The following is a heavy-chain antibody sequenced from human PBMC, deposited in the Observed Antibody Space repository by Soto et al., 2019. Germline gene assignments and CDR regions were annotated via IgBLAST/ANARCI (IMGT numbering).Heavy chain of an antibody. V-gene: IGHV4-34*01. D-gene: IGHD6-13*01. CDR2: INHSGST. Sequence: QVQLQQWGAGLLKPSETLSLTCAVYGGSFSGYYWSWIRQPPGKGLEWIGEINHSGSTNYNPSLKTRVTISVDTSKNQFSLKLSSVTAADTAVYYCARGGESSSWTFWFDPWGQGTLVTVSS. CDR1: GGSFSGYY. CDR3: ARGGESSSWTFWFDP. J-gene: IGHJ5*02.